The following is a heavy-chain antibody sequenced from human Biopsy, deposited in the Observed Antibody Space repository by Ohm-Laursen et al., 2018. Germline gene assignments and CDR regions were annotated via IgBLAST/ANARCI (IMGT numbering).Heavy chain of an antibody. CDR3: ARGPHSGSHSCFDS. D-gene: IGHD1-26*01. CDR2: IIPMFGTA. CDR1: GGTFINYA. Sequence: SSVKVSCNASGGTFINYAISWVRQAPGQGLEWMGGIIPMFGTANYAQMFQGRVTISADESTSTSYVELSSLTTEDTAIYYCARGPHSGSHSCFDSWGRGTLVTVSS. J-gene: IGHJ4*02. V-gene: IGHV1-69*01.